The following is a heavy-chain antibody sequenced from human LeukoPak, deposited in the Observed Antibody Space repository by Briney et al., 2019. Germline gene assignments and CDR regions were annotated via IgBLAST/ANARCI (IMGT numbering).Heavy chain of an antibody. J-gene: IGHJ4*02. V-gene: IGHV3-21*01. CDR1: GFTFSTYS. CDR2: ITSSSSYI. D-gene: IGHD3-10*01. CDR3: ARETDYYGSGSYFIDY. Sequence: GGSLRLSCAASGFTFSTYSMNWVRQAPGKGLEWVSSITSSSSYIYYADSVKGRFTISRDNAKNPLYLQMNRLRAEDTAVYYCARETDYYGSGSYFIDYWGQGTLVTVSS.